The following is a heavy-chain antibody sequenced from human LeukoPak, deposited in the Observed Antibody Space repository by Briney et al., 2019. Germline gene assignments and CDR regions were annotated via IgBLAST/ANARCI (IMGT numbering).Heavy chain of an antibody. J-gene: IGHJ3*02. D-gene: IGHD3-10*01. CDR3: ARAPPRITMVRGGTIGGAFDI. V-gene: IGHV4-30-2*01. Sequence: PSETLSLTCAVSGGSISSGGYSWSWIRQPPGKGLEWIGYIYHSGSTYYNPSLKSRVTISVDRSKNQFPLKLSSVTAADTAVYYRARAPPRITMVRGGTIGGAFDIWGQGTMVTVSS. CDR1: GGSISSGGYS. CDR2: IYHSGST.